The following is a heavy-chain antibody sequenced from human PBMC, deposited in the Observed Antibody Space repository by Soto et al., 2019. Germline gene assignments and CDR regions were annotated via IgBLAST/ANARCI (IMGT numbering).Heavy chain of an antibody. Sequence: GGSLRLSCAASGFTFSDYYMSWIRQAPGKGLEWVSYISSSSSYTNYADSVKGRFTISRDNAKNSLYLQMNSLRSNDTAIYYCAMVDVYVTPSPQDVWGQGTTVTVSS. V-gene: IGHV3-11*03. CDR3: AMVDVYVTPSPQDV. CDR2: ISSSSSYT. J-gene: IGHJ6*02. D-gene: IGHD3-16*01. CDR1: GFTFSDYY.